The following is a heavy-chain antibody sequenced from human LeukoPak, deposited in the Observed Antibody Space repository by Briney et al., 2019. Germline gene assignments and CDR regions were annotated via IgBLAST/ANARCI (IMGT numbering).Heavy chain of an antibody. CDR2: IYSGGST. CDR3: ARALSRDWFDP. V-gene: IGHV3-66*02. J-gene: IGHJ5*02. CDR1: GFTVSSNY. Sequence: GGSLRLSCAASGFTVSSNYMSWVRQAPGKGLEWVSVIYSGGSTYYADSVKDRFTISRDNSKNTLYLQMNSLRAEDTAVYYCARALSRDWFDPWGQGTLVTVSS. D-gene: IGHD3-3*02.